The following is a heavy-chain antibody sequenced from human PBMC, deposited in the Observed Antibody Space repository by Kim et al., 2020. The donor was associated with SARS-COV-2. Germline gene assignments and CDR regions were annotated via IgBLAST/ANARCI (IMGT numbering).Heavy chain of an antibody. CDR2: ISSSSSYI. CDR1: GFTFSSYS. CDR3: ASTGYSSGWYGHYYYYGMDV. Sequence: GGSLRLSCAASGFTFSSYSMNWVRQAPGKGLEWVSSISSSSSYIYYADSVKGRFTISRDNAKNSLYLQMNSLRAEDTAVYYCASTGYSSGWYGHYYYYGMDVWGQGTTVTVSS. J-gene: IGHJ6*02. V-gene: IGHV3-21*01. D-gene: IGHD6-19*01.